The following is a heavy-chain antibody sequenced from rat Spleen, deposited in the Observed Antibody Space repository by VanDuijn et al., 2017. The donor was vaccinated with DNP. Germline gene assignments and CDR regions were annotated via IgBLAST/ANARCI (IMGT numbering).Heavy chain of an antibody. J-gene: IGHJ3*01. CDR2: IYTGSGGT. Sequence: QVQLQQSGAELAKPGSSVKISCKASGYSFTTYYIGWIKQTTGQGLEYIGYIYTGSGGTNYNEKFKGKATLTVDKSSSTAFMQLSSLTPDDSAVYYCASSWVGVRGIWFAFGGQGTLVTVSS. CDR3: ASSWVGVRGIWFAF. D-gene: IGHD4-3*01. V-gene: IGHV1-43*01. CDR1: GYSFTTYY.